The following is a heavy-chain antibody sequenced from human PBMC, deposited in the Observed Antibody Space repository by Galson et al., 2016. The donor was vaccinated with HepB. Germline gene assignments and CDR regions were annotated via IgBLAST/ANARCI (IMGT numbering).Heavy chain of an antibody. CDR1: AYRFTGRT. V-gene: IGHV1-2*02. CDR2: INPGNGDT. D-gene: IGHD2-8*01. Sequence: QSGAEVKMPGESLRTSCKASAYRFTGRTMHWVRQAPGQGLEWLGWINPGNGDTVYAQKFRGRVTMVRGETSINTVYMELSGLASDDTSMYFCATETSNGRPDPFDIWGQGTMVTVSS. CDR3: ATETSNGRPDPFDI. J-gene: IGHJ3*02.